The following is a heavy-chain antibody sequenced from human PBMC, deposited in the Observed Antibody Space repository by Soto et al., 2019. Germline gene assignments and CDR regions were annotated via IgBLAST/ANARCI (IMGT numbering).Heavy chain of an antibody. CDR1: GYTFGRDG. CDR3: ARDSGYGSGASVNHYLDY. V-gene: IGHV1-3*01. Sequence: ASVKVSCKGSGYTFGRDGMHWVLQAPGQGLEWLAWINAINGYTKYSQRFQGRLTVSRDTSANTAYLQLSSLRFEDTAVYYCARDSGYGSGASVNHYLDYWGHGTLVTVSS. CDR2: INAINGYT. D-gene: IGHD3-10*01. J-gene: IGHJ4*01.